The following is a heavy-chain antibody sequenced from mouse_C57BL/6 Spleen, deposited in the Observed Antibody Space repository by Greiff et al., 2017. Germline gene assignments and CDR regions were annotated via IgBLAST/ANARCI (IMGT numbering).Heavy chain of an antibody. V-gene: IGHV5-16*01. D-gene: IGHD2-4*01. CDR3: ARDDYDYDEGFAY. J-gene: IGHJ3*01. CDR2: INYDGSST. Sequence: DVKLVESEGGLVQPGSSMKLSCTASGFTFSDYYMAWVRQVPEKGLEWVANINYDGSSTYYLDSLKSRFIISRDNAKNILYLQMSSLKSDDTATYYCARDDYDYDEGFAYWGQGTLVTVSA. CDR1: GFTFSDYY.